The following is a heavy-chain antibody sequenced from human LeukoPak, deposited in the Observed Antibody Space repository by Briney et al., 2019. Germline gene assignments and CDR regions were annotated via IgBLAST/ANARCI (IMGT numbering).Heavy chain of an antibody. CDR2: IRYNGSNK. V-gene: IGHV3-30*02. CDR1: GFTFSCYG. D-gene: IGHD3-22*01. CDR3: AKRNGYYDSSGYSDY. J-gene: IGHJ4*02. Sequence: GGSLTDSCAASGFTFSCYGMHWVRQAPSKGLTGVAFIRYNGSNKYSADSVKGRFTISRDNAKNTLYLEMNSLRPEDTAVYYCAKRNGYYDSSGYSDYWGQGTLVTVSS.